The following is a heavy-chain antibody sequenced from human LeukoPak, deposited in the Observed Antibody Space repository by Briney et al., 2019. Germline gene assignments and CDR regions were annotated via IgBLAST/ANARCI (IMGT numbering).Heavy chain of an antibody. CDR3: VRWARSSSSDFDY. CDR1: GYTFSNYG. Sequence: ASVKVSCKAAGYTFSNYGINWVRQAPGQGLEWMGWISAYNGNTKYAQKVQGRVTMTTDTSTSTAYLEVRSLRSDDTAVYYCVRWARSSSSDFDYWGQGTLVTVSS. CDR2: ISAYNGNT. D-gene: IGHD2-2*01. V-gene: IGHV1-18*01. J-gene: IGHJ4*02.